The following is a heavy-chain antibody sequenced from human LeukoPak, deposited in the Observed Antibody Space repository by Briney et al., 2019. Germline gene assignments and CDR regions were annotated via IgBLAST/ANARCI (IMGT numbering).Heavy chain of an antibody. V-gene: IGHV3-21*01. CDR1: GFTLSSYS. Sequence: PGGSLRLSCAASGFTLSSYSMNWVRQAPGKGLEWVSSISSSSSYIYYADSVKGRFTISRDNAKNSLYLQMNSLRAEDTAVYYCARVPTVAGTYYYMDVWGKGTTVTVSS. CDR3: ARVPTVAGTYYYMDV. CDR2: ISSSSSYI. D-gene: IGHD6-19*01. J-gene: IGHJ6*03.